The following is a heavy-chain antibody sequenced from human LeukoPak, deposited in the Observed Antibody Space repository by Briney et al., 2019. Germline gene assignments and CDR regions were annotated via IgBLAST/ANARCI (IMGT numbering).Heavy chain of an antibody. Sequence: SETLALTCSVSGGSISSANYCWSWIRQPPAKGLEWIGYICYSGNTYYNPSLKSRVTISIDTSKNQFSLNLTSVTAADTAVYYCARALYWFDPWGQGTLVTVSS. CDR3: ARALYWFDP. J-gene: IGHJ5*02. CDR2: ICYSGNT. V-gene: IGHV4-30-4*01. CDR1: GGSISSANYC.